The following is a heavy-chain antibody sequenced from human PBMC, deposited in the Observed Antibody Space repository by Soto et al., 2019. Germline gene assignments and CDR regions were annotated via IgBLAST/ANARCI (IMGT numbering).Heavy chain of an antibody. CDR2: ISGRGGST. Sequence: EVQLLESGGGLVQPGGSLRLSCAASGFTFSSYAMSWVRQAPGKGLEWVSAISGRGGSTYYADSVKGRFTISSDNSKHTLYRQRNSRRAEDTAVYYCAKGRSRSGSDLELYFDYWGQGTLVTVSS. CDR3: AKGRSRSGSDLELYFDY. CDR1: GFTFSSYA. J-gene: IGHJ4*02. V-gene: IGHV3-23*01. D-gene: IGHD1-26*01.